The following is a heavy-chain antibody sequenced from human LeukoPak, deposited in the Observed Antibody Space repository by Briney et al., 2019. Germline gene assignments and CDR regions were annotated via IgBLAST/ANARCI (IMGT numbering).Heavy chain of an antibody. V-gene: IGHV1-46*01. CDR1: GYTFANHY. J-gene: IGHJ4*02. Sequence: ASVKISCKASGYTFANHYLHWVRQAPGQGLEWLGIIKPNSGDTTYSQKFQGRVTMTRDTSTNTVYMELSSLRSDDTAFYYCARNTYGPFDYWGQGTLVTVSS. CDR3: ARNTYGPFDY. D-gene: IGHD3-10*01. CDR2: IKPNSGDT.